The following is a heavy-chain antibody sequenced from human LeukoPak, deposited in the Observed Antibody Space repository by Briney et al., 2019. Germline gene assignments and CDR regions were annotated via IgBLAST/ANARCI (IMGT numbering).Heavy chain of an antibody. V-gene: IGHV3-30*18. CDR2: VSFNGTNK. J-gene: IGHJ4*02. CDR1: GFTFNNYG. Sequence: GRSLRLSCAASGFTFNNYGMHWVRQAPGKGLEWVAVVSFNGTNKYYADSVKGRFTISRDNSKNTLYLQMDSLRAEDTAVYYCAKDRIVGYCSGTSCCGVDYWGQGTLVTVSS. D-gene: IGHD2-2*01. CDR3: AKDRIVGYCSGTSCCGVDY.